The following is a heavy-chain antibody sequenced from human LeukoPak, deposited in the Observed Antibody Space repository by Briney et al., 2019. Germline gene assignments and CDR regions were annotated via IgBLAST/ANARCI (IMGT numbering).Heavy chain of an antibody. CDR1: GYTFTSYD. J-gene: IGHJ4*02. V-gene: IGHV1-8*01. CDR2: MNPNSGNT. CDR3: ARGRPNCSGGSCYSDY. D-gene: IGHD2-15*01. Sequence: HWASVKVSCKASGYTFTSYDINWVRQATGQGLEWMGCMNPNSGNTGYAQKFQGRVTMTRNTSISTAYMELSSLRSEDTAVYYCARGRPNCSGGSCYSDYWGQGTLVTVSS.